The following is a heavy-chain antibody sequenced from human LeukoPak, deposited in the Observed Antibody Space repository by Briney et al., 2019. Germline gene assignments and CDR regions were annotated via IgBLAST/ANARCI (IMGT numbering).Heavy chain of an antibody. Sequence: GGSLRLSCAASGLTFSGHWMSWVRQAPGKGLEWVANINQGGSDKYYVDSVKGRFTISRDNANNLLYLQMNSLRGEDTAVYYCASSIYYYVDVRGKGTTVTVSS. V-gene: IGHV3-7*01. D-gene: IGHD2-2*01. CDR1: GLTFSGHW. J-gene: IGHJ6*03. CDR2: INQGGSDK. CDR3: ASSIYYYVDV.